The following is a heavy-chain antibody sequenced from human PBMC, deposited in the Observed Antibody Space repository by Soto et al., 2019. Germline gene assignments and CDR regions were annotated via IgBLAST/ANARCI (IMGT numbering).Heavy chain of an antibody. CDR2: IDPSDSYT. V-gene: IGHV5-10-1*01. D-gene: IGHD3-10*01. Sequence: GESLKISCKGSGYSFTSYWISWVRQMPGKGLEGMGRIDPSDSYTNYSPSFQGHVTISADKSISTAYLQWSSLKASDTAMYYCAKTLTGYGSGSYGYYYYGMDVWGQGTTVTVSS. CDR3: AKTLTGYGSGSYGYYYYGMDV. J-gene: IGHJ6*02. CDR1: GYSFTSYW.